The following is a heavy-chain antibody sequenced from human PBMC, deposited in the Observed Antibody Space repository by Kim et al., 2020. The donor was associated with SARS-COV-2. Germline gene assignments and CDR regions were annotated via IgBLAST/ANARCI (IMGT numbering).Heavy chain of an antibody. Sequence: GGSLRLSCAASGFTFSSYGMHWVRQAPGKGLEWVAVISYDGSNKYYADSVKGRFTISRDNSKNTLYLQMNSLRAEDTAVYYCAKDVIETTRTAGFDYWGQGTLVTVSS. D-gene: IGHD2-21*02. CDR3: AKDVIETTRTAGFDY. J-gene: IGHJ4*02. V-gene: IGHV3-30*18. CDR2: ISYDGSNK. CDR1: GFTFSSYG.